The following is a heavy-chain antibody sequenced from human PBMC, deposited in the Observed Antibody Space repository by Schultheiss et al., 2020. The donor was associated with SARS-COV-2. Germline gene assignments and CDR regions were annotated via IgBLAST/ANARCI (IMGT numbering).Heavy chain of an antibody. CDR3: AHIMLKFGGVIVFDY. CDR1: GFSLSTSGVG. CDR2: IYLDDDK. Sequence: SGPTLVKPTQTLTLTCTFSGFSLSTSGVGVGWIRQPPGKALEWLALIYLDDDKRYSPSLKSRFTLTKDTSKNQVVLTMTNMDPEDTATYYRAHIMLKFGGVIVFDYWGQGTLVTVAS. V-gene: IGHV2-5*02. J-gene: IGHJ4*02. D-gene: IGHD3-16*02.